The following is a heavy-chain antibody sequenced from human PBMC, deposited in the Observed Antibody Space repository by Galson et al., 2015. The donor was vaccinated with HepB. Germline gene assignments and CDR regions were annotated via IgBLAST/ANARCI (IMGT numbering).Heavy chain of an antibody. D-gene: IGHD3-9*01. Sequence: SLRLSCAGSGITFSNYWMSWVRQAPGKGLEWVANIKQDGSGEYYVDSVRGRFTISGDNAKNSLYLQMNSLRAEDTAVYYCVRVGRWVRDWLDGMDVWGQGTLVTVFS. J-gene: IGHJ6*02. CDR2: IKQDGSGE. CDR3: VRVGRWVRDWLDGMDV. CDR1: GITFSNYW. V-gene: IGHV3-7*03.